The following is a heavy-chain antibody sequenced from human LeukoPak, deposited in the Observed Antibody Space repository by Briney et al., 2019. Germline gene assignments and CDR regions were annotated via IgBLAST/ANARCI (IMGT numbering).Heavy chain of an antibody. CDR3: ARGRHVGGSYSGGY. Sequence: PGGSLRLSCAASGFTFSTYSMDWVRQAPGKGLEWVSYITSSSSTIYYADSVRGRFTVSRDNAKNSLFLQMNSLRPEDTAVYYCARGRHVGGSYSGGYWGQGTLVTVSS. J-gene: IGHJ4*02. D-gene: IGHD3-22*01. CDR1: GFTFSTYS. CDR2: ITSSSSTI. V-gene: IGHV3-48*04.